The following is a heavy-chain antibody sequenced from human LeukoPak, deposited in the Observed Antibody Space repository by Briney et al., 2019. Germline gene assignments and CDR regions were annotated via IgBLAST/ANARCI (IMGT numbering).Heavy chain of an antibody. D-gene: IGHD4-17*01. J-gene: IGHJ4*02. Sequence: PSETLSLTCTVSGGSISSSSYYWGWICQPPGKGLEWIGSIYYSGSTYYNPSLKSRVTISVDTSKNQFSLKLSSVTAADTAVYYCAGYGDYVVGYWGQGTLVTVSS. CDR2: IYYSGST. CDR3: AGYGDYVVGY. CDR1: GGSISSSSYY. V-gene: IGHV4-39*07.